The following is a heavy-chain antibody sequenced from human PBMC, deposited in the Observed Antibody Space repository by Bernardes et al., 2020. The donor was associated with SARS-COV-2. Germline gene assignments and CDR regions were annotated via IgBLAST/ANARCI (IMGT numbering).Heavy chain of an antibody. V-gene: IGHV3-23*01. Sequence: GGSLRLSCAASGFIFSSYAMNWVRQAPGKGLEWVSDISGRGGTTNYADSVKGRFTISRDNSKNTLYLQMSSLSAEETAVYYCARDQGQLVLIYYYGMDVWGQGTTVTVSS. CDR3: ARDQGQLVLIYYYGMDV. CDR2: ISGRGGTT. J-gene: IGHJ6*02. D-gene: IGHD6-6*01. CDR1: GFIFSSYA.